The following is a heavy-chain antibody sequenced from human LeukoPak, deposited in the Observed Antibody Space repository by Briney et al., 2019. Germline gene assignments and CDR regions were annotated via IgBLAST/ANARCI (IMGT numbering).Heavy chain of an antibody. Sequence: ASVKVSCKASGYTFTSYYMHWVRQAPAQGLEWMGIINPSGGSTSYAQKFQGRVTMTRDTSTSTVYMELSSLRSEDTAVYYCARDLGDVDTAMVEYYFDYWGQGTLVTVSS. J-gene: IGHJ4*02. V-gene: IGHV1-46*01. D-gene: IGHD5-18*01. CDR3: ARDLGDVDTAMVEYYFDY. CDR1: GYTFTSYY. CDR2: INPSGGST.